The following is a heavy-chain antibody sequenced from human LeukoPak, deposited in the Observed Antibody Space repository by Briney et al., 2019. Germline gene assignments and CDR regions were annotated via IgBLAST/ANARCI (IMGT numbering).Heavy chain of an antibody. CDR3: AREFSDPTPA. Sequence: GGSLRLSCAASGFTFSSYAMSWVRQAPGKGLEWVSRIYRDGTSTYYADSVKGRFTISRDNAKNTLYLQMNSLRVEDTAVYYCAREFSDPTPAWGQGTLVTVSS. CDR2: IYRDGTST. J-gene: IGHJ1*01. CDR1: GFTFSSYA. D-gene: IGHD4-23*01. V-gene: IGHV3-23*03.